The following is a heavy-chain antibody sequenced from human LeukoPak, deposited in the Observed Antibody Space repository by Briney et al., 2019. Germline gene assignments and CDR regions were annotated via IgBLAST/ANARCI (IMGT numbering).Heavy chain of an antibody. V-gene: IGHV1-58*02. D-gene: IGHD3-3*01. CDR2: IVVGSGNT. Sequence: SVKVSCKASGFTFTSSAMQWVRQARGQRLEWIGWIVVGSGNTNYAQKFQGRVTITRDMSTSTAYMELSSLRSEDTAVYYCAADSQYDFWSGPMTENAFDIWGQGTMVTVSS. CDR1: GFTFTSSA. CDR3: AADSQYDFWSGPMTENAFDI. J-gene: IGHJ3*02.